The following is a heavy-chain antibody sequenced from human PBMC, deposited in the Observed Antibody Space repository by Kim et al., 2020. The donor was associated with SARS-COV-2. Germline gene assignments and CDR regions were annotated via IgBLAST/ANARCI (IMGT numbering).Heavy chain of an antibody. D-gene: IGHD1-26*01. CDR3: ARDLLVGATSYGMDV. CDR1: GFTFSSYG. V-gene: IGHV3-33*01. CDR2: IWYDGSNK. J-gene: IGHJ6*02. Sequence: GGSLRLSCAASGFTFSSYGMHWVRQAPGKGLEWVAVIWYDGSNKYYADSVKGRFTISRDNSKNTLYLQMNSQRAEDTAVYYCARDLLVGATSYGMDVWGQGTTVTVSS.